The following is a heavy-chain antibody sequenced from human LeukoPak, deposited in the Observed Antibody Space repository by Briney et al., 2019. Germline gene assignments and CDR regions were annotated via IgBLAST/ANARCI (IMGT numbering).Heavy chain of an antibody. CDR2: ISYDGSNK. CDR3: ARDRSSSSWYSDSMGY. J-gene: IGHJ4*02. CDR1: GFTFSSYA. D-gene: IGHD6-13*01. V-gene: IGHV3-30-3*01. Sequence: PGGSLRLSCAASGFTFSSYAMHWVRQAPGKGLEWVAVISYDGSNKYYADSVEGRFTISRDNSKNTLYLQMNSLRAEDTAVYYCARDRSSSSWYSDSMGYWGQGTLVTVSS.